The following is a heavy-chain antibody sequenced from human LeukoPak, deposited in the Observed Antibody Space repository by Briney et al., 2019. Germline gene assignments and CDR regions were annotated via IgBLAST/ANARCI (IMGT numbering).Heavy chain of an antibody. V-gene: IGHV3-15*05. J-gene: IGHJ5*02. CDR1: GFNFRNAW. CDR2: IRSDSDGGVT. Sequence: PGGSLRLSCTASGFNFRNAWMCWVRQAPGKGLEWVGLIRSDSDGGVTQYGTPVKGRFTISRDDSKDTVYLQMNSLRAEDTALYYCAKDPLSGYDILTGPNWFDPWGQGTLVTVSS. CDR3: AKDPLSGYDILTGPNWFDP. D-gene: IGHD3-9*01.